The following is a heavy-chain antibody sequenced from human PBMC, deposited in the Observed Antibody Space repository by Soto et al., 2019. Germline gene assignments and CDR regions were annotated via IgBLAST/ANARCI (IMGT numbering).Heavy chain of an antibody. V-gene: IGHV4-31*03. Sequence: SETLSLTCTVSGGSISSGGYSWTWIRQHPGKGLEWIGYIYYSGSTYYEPSLKSRVTISVDTSKNQLSLKLSSVTAADTAVYYCVRSNYFDYWGQGTLVTVSS. CDR3: VRSNYFDY. CDR2: IYYSGST. J-gene: IGHJ4*02. CDR1: GGSISSGGYS.